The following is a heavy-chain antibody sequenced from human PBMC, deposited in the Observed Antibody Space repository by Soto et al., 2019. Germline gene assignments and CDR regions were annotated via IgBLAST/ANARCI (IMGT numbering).Heavy chain of an antibody. V-gene: IGHV4-39*01. CDR3: ARHYSSGSRNWFDP. J-gene: IGHJ5*02. CDR1: GGSINSSSYF. CDR2: IYYSGST. D-gene: IGHD6-19*01. Sequence: ASETLSLTCIVSGGSINSSSYFWCWVRQPPGKGLEWIGSIYYSGSTYYNPSLRSRVTISVDTSKNQFSLKLSSVTAADTAVFYCARHYSSGSRNWFDPWGQGTLVTVSS.